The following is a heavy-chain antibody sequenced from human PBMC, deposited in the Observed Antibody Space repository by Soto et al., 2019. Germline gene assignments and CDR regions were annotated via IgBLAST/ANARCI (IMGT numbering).Heavy chain of an antibody. D-gene: IGHD3-10*01. J-gene: IGHJ3*02. CDR2: IYHSGST. CDR3: TSKFGQLLADAFDI. V-gene: IGHV4-4*02. CDR1: GHSISTSYW. Sequence: PSETLSLTCDGSGHSISTSYWRSWFRQLPGKGLEWIGEIYHSGSTNYNPSLQSRVTLSVDKSKNEFSLKMSSVTDADTAVYYCTSKFGQLLADAFDIWGQGTMVT.